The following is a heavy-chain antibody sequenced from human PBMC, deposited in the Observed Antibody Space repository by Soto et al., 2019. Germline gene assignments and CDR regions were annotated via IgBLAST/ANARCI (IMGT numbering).Heavy chain of an antibody. Sequence: QVLLVQSGAEVKEPGDSVRVSCEASGYTFTAYHIHWVRQAPGQGLEWMGWINPKFGDTGYAQDFQGRVSMTSDMSISTVYMELSRLTSDDTAIYYCARNMDYYYGRGSGNGHGVWGQGTTVTVFS. CDR1: GYTFTAYH. D-gene: IGHD3-10*02. CDR2: INPKFGDT. J-gene: IGHJ6*02. V-gene: IGHV1-2*02. CDR3: ARNMDYYYGRGSGNGHGV.